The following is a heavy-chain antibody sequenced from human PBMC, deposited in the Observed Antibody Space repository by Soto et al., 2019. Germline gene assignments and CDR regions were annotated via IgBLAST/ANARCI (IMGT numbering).Heavy chain of an antibody. CDR2: ISGSGGST. J-gene: IGHJ4*02. CDR3: AKGLLRLQWLIY. Sequence: EVQLLESGGGLVQPGGSLRLSCAASGFTFSSYAMSWVRQAPGKGLEWVSAISGSGGSTYYADSVKGRFTISRDNSKNTLYLQMNSLRAEDTAAYYCAKGLLRLQWLIYWGQGTLVTVSS. CDR1: GFTFSSYA. D-gene: IGHD6-19*01. V-gene: IGHV3-23*01.